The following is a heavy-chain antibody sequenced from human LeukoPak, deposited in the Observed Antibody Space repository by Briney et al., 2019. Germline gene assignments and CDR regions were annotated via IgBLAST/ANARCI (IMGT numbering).Heavy chain of an antibody. CDR1: GFTFSSYA. Sequence: GSLRLSCAASGFTFSSYAMSWVRQAPGKGLEWVSGFSGSGGSTNYADPVKGRFTISRDNSKNTLYLQMNSLRAEDTAVYYCAKETLRIVVVVAATPFDYWGQGTLVTVSS. V-gene: IGHV3-23*01. D-gene: IGHD2-15*01. CDR3: AKETLRIVVVVAATPFDY. CDR2: FSGSGGST. J-gene: IGHJ4*02.